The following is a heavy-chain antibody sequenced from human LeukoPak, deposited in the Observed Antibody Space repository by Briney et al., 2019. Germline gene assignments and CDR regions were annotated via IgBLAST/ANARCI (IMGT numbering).Heavy chain of an antibody. D-gene: IGHD6-13*01. CDR3: ATRMSAAGTSFDY. J-gene: IGHJ4*02. Sequence: KSSETLSLTCAVYGGSFSGYYWSWIRQPPGKGLEWIGEINHSGSTNYNPSLKSRVTISVDTSKNQLSLKLSSVTAADTAVFYCATRMSAAGTSFDYWGQGTLVTVSS. CDR1: GGSFSGYY. CDR2: INHSGST. V-gene: IGHV4-34*01.